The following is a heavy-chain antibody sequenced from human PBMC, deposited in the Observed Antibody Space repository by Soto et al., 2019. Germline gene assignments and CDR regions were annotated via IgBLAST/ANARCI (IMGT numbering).Heavy chain of an antibody. Sequence: GGSLRLSCAASGFTFSTYGMSWVRQAPGKGLEWVSALTGTGSSTYYADSVKGRFTISRDNSKHTLYLQMNSLRADDTAVYYCAKGPTIFGVVTLAWDFYYGIDVWGQGTTVTVPS. J-gene: IGHJ6*02. CDR1: GFTFSTYG. CDR3: AKGPTIFGVVTLAWDFYYGIDV. V-gene: IGHV3-23*01. CDR2: LTGTGSST. D-gene: IGHD3-3*01.